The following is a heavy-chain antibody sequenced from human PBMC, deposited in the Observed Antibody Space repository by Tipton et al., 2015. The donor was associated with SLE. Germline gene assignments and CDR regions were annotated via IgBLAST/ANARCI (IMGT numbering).Heavy chain of an antibody. V-gene: IGHV4-59*08. CDR1: GGSMSSYY. D-gene: IGHD5-24*01. CDR3: ARLEGDGYKWYFDY. CDR2: INYSGST. J-gene: IGHJ4*02. Sequence: TLSLTCTVSGGSMSSYYWNWIRQPPGKGLEWIGYINYSGSTNYNPSLKSRVTISVDTSKNQFSLKLSSVTAADTAVYYCARLEGDGYKWYFDYWGQGTLVTVST.